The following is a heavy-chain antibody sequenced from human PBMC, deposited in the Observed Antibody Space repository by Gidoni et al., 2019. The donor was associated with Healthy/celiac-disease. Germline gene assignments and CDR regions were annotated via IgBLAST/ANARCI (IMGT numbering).Heavy chain of an antibody. V-gene: IGHV3-9*01. J-gene: IGHJ6*02. Sequence: GYADSVKGRFTISRDNAKNSLYLQMNSLRAEDTALYYCAKEHALRYYSMDVWGQGTTVTVSS. CDR3: AKEHALRYYSMDV.